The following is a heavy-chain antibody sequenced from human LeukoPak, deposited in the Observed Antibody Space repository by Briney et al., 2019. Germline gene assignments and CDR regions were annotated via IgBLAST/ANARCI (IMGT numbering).Heavy chain of an antibody. V-gene: IGHV4-39*07. CDR3: ARDLPLSLWFGERYYMDV. J-gene: IGHJ6*03. CDR2: IYYSGKT. CDR1: GGSIISSSYY. D-gene: IGHD3-10*01. Sequence: SETLSLTCTVSGGSIISSSYYWGWIRQPPGKGLEWIGSIYYSGKTDYNPSLKSRVTISVETSKNQFSLKLSSVTAADTAVYYCARDLPLSLWFGERYYMDVWGKGTTVTVPS.